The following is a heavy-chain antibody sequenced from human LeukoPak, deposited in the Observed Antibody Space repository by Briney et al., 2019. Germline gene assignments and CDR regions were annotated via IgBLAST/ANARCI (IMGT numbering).Heavy chain of an antibody. Sequence: GRSLRLSCAASGFTFSSYGMHWVRQAPGKGLEWVAVIWYDGSNKYYADSVKGRFTISRDNSKNTLYLQMNSLRAEDTAVYYCAKDIWFGELLGWYFDYWGQGTLVTVSS. D-gene: IGHD3-10*01. J-gene: IGHJ4*02. CDR1: GFTFSSYG. CDR2: IWYDGSNK. CDR3: AKDIWFGELLGWYFDY. V-gene: IGHV3-33*06.